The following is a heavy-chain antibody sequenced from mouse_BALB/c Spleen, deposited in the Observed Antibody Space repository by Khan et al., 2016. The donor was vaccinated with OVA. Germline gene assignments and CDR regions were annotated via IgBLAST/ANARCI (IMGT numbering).Heavy chain of an antibody. V-gene: IGHV1-69*02. CDR2: IYPSDSYT. J-gene: IGHJ3*01. D-gene: IGHD2-3*01. CDR1: GYTFTNYW. CDR3: TREGFDGSSFAY. Sequence: QVQLKESGTELVRPGASVKLSCKASGYTFTNYWINWVKQRPGQGLEWIGNIYPSDSYTNYNQKFKDMATLTVDKSSSTAYMQLSSPASEDSAVYYGTREGFDGSSFAYWGQGTLVTVSA.